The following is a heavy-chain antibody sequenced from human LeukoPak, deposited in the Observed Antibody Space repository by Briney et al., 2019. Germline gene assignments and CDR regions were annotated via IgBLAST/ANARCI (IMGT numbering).Heavy chain of an antibody. D-gene: IGHD6-13*01. CDR1: GFTFTSYG. V-gene: IGHV3-33*01. CDR2: IWYDGRKE. J-gene: IGHJ4*02. CDR3: ARLGSSWSSDY. Sequence: PGTSLRLSCAASGFTFTSYGVHWVRQAPGKGLEWVALIWYDGRKEYYADSVKGRFTISRDDSRNTLYPQMNGLRAEDTAVYYCARLGSSWSSDYWGQGTLVTVSS.